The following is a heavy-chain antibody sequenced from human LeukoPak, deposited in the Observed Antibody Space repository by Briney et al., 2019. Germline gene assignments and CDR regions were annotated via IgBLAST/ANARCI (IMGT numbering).Heavy chain of an antibody. D-gene: IGHD3-22*01. Sequence: GGSLRLSCAASGFTFSNYAIHWVRQAPGKGLEWVAFISYDGSIKYYADSVKGRFTISRDNSKNTLYLQMNSLRAEDTAVYYCARENYYDSSGYYPLYYYYYGMDVWGQGTTVTVSS. CDR1: GFTFSNYA. J-gene: IGHJ6*02. CDR2: ISYDGSIK. V-gene: IGHV3-30-3*01. CDR3: ARENYYDSSGYYPLYYYYYGMDV.